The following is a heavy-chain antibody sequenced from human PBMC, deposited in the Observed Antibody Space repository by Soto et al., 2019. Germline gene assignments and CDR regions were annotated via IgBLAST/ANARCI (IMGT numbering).Heavy chain of an antibody. CDR3: ACRDTAMVMLDY. V-gene: IGHV3-30-3*01. Sequence: GGSLRLSCAASGFTFSSYAMHWVRQAPGKGLEWVAVISYDGSNKYYADSVKGRFTISRDNSKNTLYLQMNSLRAEDTAVYYCACRDTAMVMLDYWGQGTLVTVYS. CDR1: GFTFSSYA. CDR2: ISYDGSNK. J-gene: IGHJ4*02. D-gene: IGHD5-18*01.